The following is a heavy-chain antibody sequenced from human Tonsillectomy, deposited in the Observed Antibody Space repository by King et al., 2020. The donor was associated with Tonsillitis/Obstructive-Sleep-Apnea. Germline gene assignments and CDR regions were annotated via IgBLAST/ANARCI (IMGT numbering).Heavy chain of an antibody. J-gene: IGHJ3*02. CDR2: IKQDGREK. CDR3: VRYGGGSDNGFDI. Sequence: VQLVESGGDLVQPGGSLRLSCEASGFTFGRYWMSWVRQAPGKGLEWVANIKQDGREKNYVDSVKGRVTISTDNAGNSLYLHMNTFRAEETAMYYCVRYGGGSDNGFDIWGQGTMVTVST. CDR1: GFTFGRYW. V-gene: IGHV3-7*04. D-gene: IGHD4-23*01.